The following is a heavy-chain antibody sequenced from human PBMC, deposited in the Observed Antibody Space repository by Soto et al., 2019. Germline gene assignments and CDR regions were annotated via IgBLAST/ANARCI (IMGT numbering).Heavy chain of an antibody. CDR1: GDSISSYY. CDR3: ARRDRWSWYFDL. Sequence: QVQLQESGPGPVKPLETLSLTCTVSGDSISSYYWSWIRQPPGKGLEWIGYIFHSGSTNYNPSLKSRVTISVGTSKQQFSLNLSSVTAADTAVYYCARRDRWSWYFDLWGRGTLVTVSS. CDR2: IFHSGST. J-gene: IGHJ2*01. V-gene: IGHV4-59*08. D-gene: IGHD2-15*01.